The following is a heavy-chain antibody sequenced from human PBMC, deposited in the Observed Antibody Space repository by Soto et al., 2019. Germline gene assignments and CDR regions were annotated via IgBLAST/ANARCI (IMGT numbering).Heavy chain of an antibody. CDR1: GYTFTSYG. V-gene: IGHV1-18*01. J-gene: IGHJ4*02. CDR3: ARDSCSGGSCYWYYFDY. D-gene: IGHD2-15*01. CDR2: ISAYNGNT. Sequence: GASVKVSCKASGYTFTSYGISWVRQAPGQGLEWMGWISAYNGNTNYAQKLQGRVTMTTDTSTSTAYMELRSPRSDDTAVYYCARDSCSGGSCYWYYFDYWGQGTLVTVSS.